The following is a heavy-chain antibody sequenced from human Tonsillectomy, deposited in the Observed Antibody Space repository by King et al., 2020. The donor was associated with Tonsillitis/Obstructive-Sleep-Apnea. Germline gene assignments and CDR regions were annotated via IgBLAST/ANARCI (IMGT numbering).Heavy chain of an antibody. Sequence: VQLQQWGAGLLKPSETLSLTCAVYGGSFSGYYWSWLRQPPGKGLEWIGEINHSGSTNYNPSLKSRVTISVDTSKNQFSLKLSSVTAADTAVYYCARNIVVVVAATLGWFDPWGQGTLVTVSS. CDR3: ARNIVVVVAATLGWFDP. D-gene: IGHD2-15*01. V-gene: IGHV4-34*01. CDR1: GGSFSGYY. CDR2: INHSGST. J-gene: IGHJ5*02.